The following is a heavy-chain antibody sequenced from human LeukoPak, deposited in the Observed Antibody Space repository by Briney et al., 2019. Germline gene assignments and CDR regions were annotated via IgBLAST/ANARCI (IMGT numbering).Heavy chain of an antibody. V-gene: IGHV3-11*06. CDR3: ATDTAGFDH. CDR2: ISSTSSYT. Sequence: GGSLRLSCEASRFSFSDYSMTWIRQAPGKGLEWVSYISSTSSYTDYADSVKDRFTISRDNARNSLYLQMNSLRAEDTAVYYCATDTAGFDHWGQGTLVTVSS. CDR1: RFSFSDYS. D-gene: IGHD4-17*01. J-gene: IGHJ4*02.